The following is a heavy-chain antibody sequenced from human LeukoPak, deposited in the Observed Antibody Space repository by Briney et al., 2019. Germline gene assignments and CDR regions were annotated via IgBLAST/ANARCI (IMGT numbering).Heavy chain of an antibody. CDR1: GFIVSNNH. J-gene: IGHJ5*02. V-gene: IGHV3-66*02. D-gene: IGHD7-27*01. CDR3: ARESWGPVGP. CDR2: TYTDTSA. Sequence: GGSLRLSCAASGFIVSNNHMSRVRQAPGKGLEWVSLTYTDTSAYYADSVKGRFTISRDNSKNTLNLQMNSLRVEDTGVYYCARESWGPVGPWGQGTLVTVSS.